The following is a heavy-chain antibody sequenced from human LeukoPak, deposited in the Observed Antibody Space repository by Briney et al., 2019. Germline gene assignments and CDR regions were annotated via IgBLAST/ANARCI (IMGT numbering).Heavy chain of an antibody. D-gene: IGHD2-15*01. CDR3: ARGCAGSCYVPYYFDY. CDR1: GGSVSSYY. J-gene: IGHJ4*02. V-gene: IGHV4-59*02. CDR2: IYYSGST. Sequence: SETLSLTCTVSGGSVSSYYWSWIRQPPGKGLEWIGYIYYSGSTNYNPSLKSRVTISVDTSKNQFSLKLSSVTAADTAVYYCARGCAGSCYVPYYFDYWGQGTLVTVSS.